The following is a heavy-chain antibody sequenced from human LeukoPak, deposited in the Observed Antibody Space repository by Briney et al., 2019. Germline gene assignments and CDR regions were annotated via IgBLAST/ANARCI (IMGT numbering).Heavy chain of an antibody. Sequence: GASVKVSCKASGYTFTSYYMHWVRQAPGQGLEWMGIINPSGGSTSYAQKFQGRVTMTRDTSTSTVYMELSSLRSEDTAVYYCARVSLRFLEKGHWYFDLWGRGTLVTVSS. D-gene: IGHD3-3*01. J-gene: IGHJ2*01. CDR3: ARVSLRFLEKGHWYFDL. CDR2: INPSGGST. V-gene: IGHV1-46*01. CDR1: GYTFTSYY.